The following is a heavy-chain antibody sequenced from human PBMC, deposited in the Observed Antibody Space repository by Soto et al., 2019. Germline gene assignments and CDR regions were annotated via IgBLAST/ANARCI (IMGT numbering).Heavy chain of an antibody. J-gene: IGHJ4*02. CDR2: IYISGTT. D-gene: IGHD2-15*01. CDR1: GGSMNAHF. V-gene: IGHV4-4*07. CDR3: ARINGGSPDF. Sequence: ETLSLTCTVSGGSMNAHFWSWIRQSAGKGLEWIGHIYISGTTMYNPSLKSRVTMSVDPPKNQLSLKLTSVTAADTAVYYCARINGGSPDFWGQGTLVTVSS.